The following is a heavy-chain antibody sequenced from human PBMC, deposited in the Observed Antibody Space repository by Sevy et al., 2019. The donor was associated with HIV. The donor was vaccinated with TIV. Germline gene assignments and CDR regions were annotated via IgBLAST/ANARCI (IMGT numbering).Heavy chain of an antibody. CDR3: ARPSPRIAAAASAFYDN. Sequence: GGSLRLSCVVSGYSFSSYAISWVRQAPGKGLEWVSTINGRGGSTYYVDSVKGRFTISRDNPKNTLFLQMINLRVDDTAMYYCARPSPRIAAAASAFYDNWGQGTLVTVSS. V-gene: IGHV3-23*01. D-gene: IGHD6-13*01. CDR1: GYSFSSYA. J-gene: IGHJ4*02. CDR2: INGRGGST.